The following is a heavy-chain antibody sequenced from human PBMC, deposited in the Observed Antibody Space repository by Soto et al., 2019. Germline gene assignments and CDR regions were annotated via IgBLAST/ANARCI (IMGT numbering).Heavy chain of an antibody. CDR2: MNPYSGNT. D-gene: IGHD3-16*01. J-gene: IGHJ5*02. CDR3: ARGRFRRTWFDP. CDR1: GYTFSDYD. Sequence: QVQLVQSGAVVKKPGDSVKVSCKASGYTFSDYDINWVRQAAGQGLEWMGWMNPYSGNTGYAQKFQGRVTMTTDTSITTAYLELSSLTFEDTAIYYCARGRFRRTWFDPWGQGTLVTVSS. V-gene: IGHV1-8*01.